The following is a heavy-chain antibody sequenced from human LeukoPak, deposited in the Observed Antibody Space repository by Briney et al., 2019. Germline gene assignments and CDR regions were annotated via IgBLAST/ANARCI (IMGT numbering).Heavy chain of an antibody. Sequence: PGGSLRLSCAASGFTFDDYAMHWVRQAPGKGLEWVAFIRYDGNNKYYADSVKGRFTISRDNSKNTLYLQMNSLRAEDTAMYYCAKGNRYNILTGYRLVNAFDIWGQGTTVTVSS. CDR1: GFTFDDYA. V-gene: IGHV3-30*02. J-gene: IGHJ3*02. CDR2: IRYDGNNK. D-gene: IGHD3-9*01. CDR3: AKGNRYNILTGYRLVNAFDI.